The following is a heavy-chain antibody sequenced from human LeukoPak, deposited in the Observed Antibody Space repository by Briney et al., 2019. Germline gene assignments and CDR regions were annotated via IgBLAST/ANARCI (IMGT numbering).Heavy chain of an antibody. CDR3: ARDMTGGIWARATSFAH. D-gene: IGHD1-14*01. V-gene: IGHV1-2*02. Sequence: ASVKVSCKTSGYTFSAFYMHWVRQAPGQGPEWMGWINPDSGGSEYGQKFQGRVTFTSDTSSTTIYMEVRSLKSDDTAVYYCARDMTGGIWARATSFAHWGQGTLVTVSS. CDR2: INPDSGGS. J-gene: IGHJ4*02. CDR1: GYTFSAFY.